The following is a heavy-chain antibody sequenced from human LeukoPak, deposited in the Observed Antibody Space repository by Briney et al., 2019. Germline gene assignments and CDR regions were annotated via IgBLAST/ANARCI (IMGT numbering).Heavy chain of an antibody. CDR1: GGSINSYY. CDR3: AKDPGHRYSPNWFDP. D-gene: IGHD6-13*01. V-gene: IGHV3-23*01. CDR2: ISGSGGST. Sequence: ETLSLTCTVSGGSINSYYWSWIRQPPGKGLEWVSAISGSGGSTYYADSVKGRFTISRDNSKNTLYLQMNSLRAEDTAVYYCAKDPGHRYSPNWFDPWGQGTLVTVSS. J-gene: IGHJ5*02.